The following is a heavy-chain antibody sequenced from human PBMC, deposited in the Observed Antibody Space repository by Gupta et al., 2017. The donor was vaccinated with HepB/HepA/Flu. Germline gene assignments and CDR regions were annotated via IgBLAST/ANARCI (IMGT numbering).Heavy chain of an antibody. CDR3: AASSDYDFWSGRASTLDY. V-gene: IGHV1-2*02. J-gene: IGHJ4*02. D-gene: IGHD3-3*01. CDR1: GYTFTGYY. Sequence: QVQLVQSGAEVKKPGASVKVSCKASGYTFTGYYMHWVRQAPGQGLEWMGWINPNSGGTNYAQKFQGRVTMTRDTSISTAYMELSRLRSDDTAVYYCAASSDYDFWSGRASTLDYWGQGTLVTVSS. CDR2: INPNSGGT.